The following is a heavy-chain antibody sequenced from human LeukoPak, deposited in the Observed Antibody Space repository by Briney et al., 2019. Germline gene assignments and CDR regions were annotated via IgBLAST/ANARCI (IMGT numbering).Heavy chain of an antibody. J-gene: IGHJ4*02. V-gene: IGHV4-34*01. D-gene: IGHD5-18*01. CDR3: ARGEGQL. CDR2: INHSGST. Sequence: SETLSLTCAVYGGSFSGYYWSWIRQPPGKGLEWIGEINHSGSTNYNPSLKSRVTISVDTSKNQFSLKLSSVTAADTAVYYCARGEGQLWGQGNLVTVSS. CDR1: GGSFSGYY.